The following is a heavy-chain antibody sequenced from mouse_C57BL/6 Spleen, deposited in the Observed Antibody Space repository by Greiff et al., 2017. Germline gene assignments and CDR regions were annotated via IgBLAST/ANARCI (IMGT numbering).Heavy chain of an antibody. CDR1: GYTFTEYT. J-gene: IGHJ2*01. CDR3: ARHEVGDYGQLGFDY. CDR2: FYPGSGSI. V-gene: IGHV1-62-2*01. Sequence: QVHVKQSGAELVKPGASVKLSCKASGYTFTEYTIHWVKQRSGQGLEWIGWFYPGSGSIKYNEKFKDKATLTADKSSSTVYMELSRLTSEDSAVYFCARHEVGDYGQLGFDYWGQGTTLTVSS. D-gene: IGHD4-1*02.